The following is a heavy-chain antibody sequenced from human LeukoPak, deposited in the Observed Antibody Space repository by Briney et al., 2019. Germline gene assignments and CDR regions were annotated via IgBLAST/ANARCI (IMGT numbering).Heavy chain of an antibody. CDR2: IYYSGST. CDR1: GGPISSGDYY. Sequence: SQTLSLTCTVSGGPISSGDYYWSWIRQPPGKGLEWIGYIYYSGSTYYNPSLKSRVTISVDTSKNQFSLKLSSVTAADTAVYYCARELSKGSWFDPWGQGTLVTVSS. D-gene: IGHD3-10*01. CDR3: ARELSKGSWFDP. V-gene: IGHV4-30-4*01. J-gene: IGHJ5*02.